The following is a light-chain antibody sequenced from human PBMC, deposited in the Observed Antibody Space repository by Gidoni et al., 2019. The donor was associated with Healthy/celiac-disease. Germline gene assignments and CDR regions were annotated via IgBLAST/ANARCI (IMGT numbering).Light chain of an antibody. CDR3: QQRSNWH. CDR2: DAS. Sequence: EIVLTQSPATLSLSPGERATLSCRASQGVSSYLAWYQQKPGQAPRLLIYDASNRATGIPARFSGSGPGTDFTLTIRSLEPEDFAVYYCQQRSNWHFGGGTKVEIK. CDR1: QGVSSY. J-gene: IGKJ4*01. V-gene: IGKV3D-11*01.